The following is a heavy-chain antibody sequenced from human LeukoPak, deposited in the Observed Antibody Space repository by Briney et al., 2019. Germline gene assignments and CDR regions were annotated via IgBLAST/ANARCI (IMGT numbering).Heavy chain of an antibody. CDR3: AIRNFGNGFHI. D-gene: IGHD3-9*01. CDR2: IFNGRST. CDR1: GRSTSRGNYQ. J-gene: IGHJ3*02. Sequence: NSAETLSLTCTVSGRSTSRGNYQCPSIRQPAGKGLELIGCIFNGRSTNYNPSLKSRATISQATSKNQFSLDLTSVTAADTDVYYCAIRNFGNGFHIWGQGTLVTVSS. V-gene: IGHV4-61*02.